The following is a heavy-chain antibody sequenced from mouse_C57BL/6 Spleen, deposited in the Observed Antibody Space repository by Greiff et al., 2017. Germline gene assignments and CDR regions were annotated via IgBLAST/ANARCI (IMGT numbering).Heavy chain of an antibody. D-gene: IGHD2-3*01. Sequence: QVQRQQSGGGLAKPGASGKLSCKAFGYAFPTYGMTWGSKRPGKGLEWIGDINPGSGYTKYNQKFKDKSKLTADKAYRTAYMQLSSLTDEDSAVYYCARYEGYDGYFDDWGQGTLVTVSA. CDR3: ARYEGYDGYFDD. V-gene: IGHV1-7*01. CDR1: GYAFPTYG. CDR2: INPGSGYT. J-gene: IGHJ3*01.